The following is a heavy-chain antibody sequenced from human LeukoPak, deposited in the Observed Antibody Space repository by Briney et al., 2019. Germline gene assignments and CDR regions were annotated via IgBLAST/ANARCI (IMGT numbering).Heavy chain of an antibody. CDR1: GFTLSNYW. Sequence: GGSLRLSCAASGFTLSNYWMHWVRQAPGKGLVWVSRINNDGSSTSYADSVKGRFTISRDNAKNTLYLQMNSLRAEDTAVYYCAREESSSGWYGAFDYWGQGTLVTVSS. V-gene: IGHV3-74*01. J-gene: IGHJ4*02. CDR3: AREESSSGWYGAFDY. CDR2: INNDGSST. D-gene: IGHD6-19*01.